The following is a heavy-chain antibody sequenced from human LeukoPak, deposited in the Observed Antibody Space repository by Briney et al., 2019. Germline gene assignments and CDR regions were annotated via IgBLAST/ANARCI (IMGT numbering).Heavy chain of an antibody. V-gene: IGHV3-33*01. CDR1: GFNFSSYG. J-gene: IGHJ4*02. CDR2: IGYDGSNK. Sequence: GYLLLYCAATGFNFSSYGMHWGRQAPGKGQEWVAVIGYDGSNKYYADSVKGRFTISRDNSKNSLYLQMNSLRAEDTSVYYCARAPSPSGTRTGLFGYWGQGTLVTVSS. D-gene: IGHD2-2*01. CDR3: ARAPSPSGTRTGLFGY.